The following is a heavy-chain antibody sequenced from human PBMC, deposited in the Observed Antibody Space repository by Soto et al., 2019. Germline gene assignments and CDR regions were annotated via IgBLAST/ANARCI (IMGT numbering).Heavy chain of an antibody. J-gene: IGHJ4*02. CDR1: GFTFGDSY. Sequence: GGSLRLSCAGSGFTFGDSYMSWIRQAPGKGLEWLSYISPGSRYPAYADSVKGRFTISRDNAKNSLYLQMNSLRVEDTSVYYCARAGYCGPGCYYYFDYWGQGTLVTVSS. V-gene: IGHV3-11*06. CDR2: ISPGSRYP. CDR3: ARAGYCGPGCYYYFDY. D-gene: IGHD2-21*02.